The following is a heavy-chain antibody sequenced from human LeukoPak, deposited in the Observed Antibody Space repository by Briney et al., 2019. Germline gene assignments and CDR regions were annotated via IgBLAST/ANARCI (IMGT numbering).Heavy chain of an antibody. Sequence: GGSLRLSCAASGFTFNSYAMSWVRQAPGKGLEWASAISGSGGSTYYADSVKCRFTISRDNSKNTLYLQMNSLRAEDTAVYYCASSLRLWGTFDYWGQGTLVTVSS. D-gene: IGHD6-25*01. CDR2: ISGSGGST. CDR3: ASSLRLWGTFDY. V-gene: IGHV3-23*01. CDR1: GFTFNSYA. J-gene: IGHJ4*02.